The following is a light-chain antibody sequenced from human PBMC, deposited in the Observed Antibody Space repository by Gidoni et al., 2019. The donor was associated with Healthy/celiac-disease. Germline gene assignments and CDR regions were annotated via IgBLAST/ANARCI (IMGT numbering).Light chain of an antibody. J-gene: IGLJ3*02. CDR2: DVS. V-gene: IGLV2-14*03. Sequence: QSALPQPASVSGSPGQSITISCPGTSSDVGGYNYVSWYQQHPGKAPKLMIYDVSNRPSGVSNRFSGSKSGNTASLTISGLQAEDEADYYCSSYTSSSTRVFGRGTKLTVL. CDR3: SSYTSSSTRV. CDR1: SSDVGGYNY.